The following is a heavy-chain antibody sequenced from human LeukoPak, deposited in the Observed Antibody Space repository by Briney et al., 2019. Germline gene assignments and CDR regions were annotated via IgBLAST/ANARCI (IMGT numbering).Heavy chain of an antibody. CDR1: GFIVSNNY. D-gene: IGHD3-10*01. CDR2: IYSGGSR. J-gene: IGHJ4*02. CDR3: ARGGTVVRGVIISSPIDY. Sequence: GGSLRLSCAASGFIVSNNYMTWVRQAPGKGLEWVSVIYSGGSRYYADSVKGRFTISRDNSKNTLYLQMNSLRVEDTAVYYCARGGTVVRGVIISSPIDYWGQGTLVTVSS. V-gene: IGHV3-53*01.